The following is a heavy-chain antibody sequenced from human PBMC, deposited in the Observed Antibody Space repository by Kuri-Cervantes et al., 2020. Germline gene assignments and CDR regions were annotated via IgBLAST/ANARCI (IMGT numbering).Heavy chain of an antibody. CDR1: GFTFTSSA. CDR2: ITPFNGNT. J-gene: IGHJ6*03. CDR3: ARGPYYYQYMDV. Sequence: SVKVSCKASGFTFTSSAVHWVRQAPGQALEWMGWITPFNGNTNYAQKFQDRVTITRDRSMSTAYMELSSLRSEDTAVYYCARGPYYYQYMDVWGKGTTVTVSS. V-gene: IGHV1-45*02.